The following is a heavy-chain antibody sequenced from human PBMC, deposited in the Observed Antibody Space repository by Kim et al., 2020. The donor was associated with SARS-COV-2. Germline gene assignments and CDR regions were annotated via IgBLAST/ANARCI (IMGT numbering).Heavy chain of an antibody. D-gene: IGHD3-22*01. CDR2: IIPILGIA. CDR1: GGTFSSYA. Sequence: SVKVSCKASGGTFSSYAISWVRQAPGQGLEWMGRIIPILGIANYAQKFQGRVTITADKSTSTAYMELSSLRSEDTAVYYCARDGWNRSGYYYPHYFDYW. J-gene: IGHJ4*01. CDR3: ARDGWNRSGYYYPHYFDY. V-gene: IGHV1-69*04.